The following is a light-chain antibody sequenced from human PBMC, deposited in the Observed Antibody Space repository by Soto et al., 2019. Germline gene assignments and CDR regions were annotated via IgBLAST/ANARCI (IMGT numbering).Light chain of an antibody. CDR2: GAA. V-gene: IGKV3-15*01. CDR1: QSVSSN. CDR3: QQYNNGPPMYT. Sequence: EIVMTQSPATLSVSPGERATLSCRASQSVSSNLAWYQQKPGQAPRLLIYGAATRATGIPARFSGSGSGTEFTLTISSPQSEDLAVYYCQQYNNGPPMYTFGQGTKLEIK. J-gene: IGKJ2*01.